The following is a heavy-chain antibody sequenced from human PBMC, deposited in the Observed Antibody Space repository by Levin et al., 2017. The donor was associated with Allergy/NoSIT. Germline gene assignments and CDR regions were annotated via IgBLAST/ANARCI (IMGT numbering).Heavy chain of an antibody. CDR2: INPSGGGT. J-gene: IGHJ4*02. D-gene: IGHD1-14*01. Sequence: ASVKVSCKASGYTFTTYSMHWVRQAPGQGLEWMGIINPSGGGTTYAQKFQGRVTMTRDTSTSTVYMELINLRSEDTAVYYCANGVTTWSHFDYWGQGTLVTVSS. V-gene: IGHV1-46*01. CDR1: GYTFTTYS. CDR3: ANGVTTWSHFDY.